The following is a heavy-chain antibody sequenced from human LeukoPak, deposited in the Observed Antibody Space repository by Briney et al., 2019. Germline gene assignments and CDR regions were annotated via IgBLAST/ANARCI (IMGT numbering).Heavy chain of an antibody. V-gene: IGHV3-23*01. D-gene: IGHD2-8*01. Sequence: PGGSLRLSCAASGFTFSINAMTWVRQAPGKGLECVSAITADSSATYYADSVRGRFTISRDNSRNTLYLQLNNLRAEDTAVYFCSKAYGTNGYFQLPIDFWGQGTLVTVSS. J-gene: IGHJ4*02. CDR3: SKAYGTNGYFQLPIDF. CDR1: GFTFSINA. CDR2: ITADSSAT.